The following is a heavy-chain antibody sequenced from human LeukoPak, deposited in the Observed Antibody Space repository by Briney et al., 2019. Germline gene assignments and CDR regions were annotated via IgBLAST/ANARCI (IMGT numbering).Heavy chain of an antibody. CDR3: ARGRLDYDILTGYYTRNFDY. D-gene: IGHD3-9*01. V-gene: IGHV1-2*02. J-gene: IGHJ4*02. Sequence: ASVKVSCKASGYTFTGYYMHWVRQAPGQGLEWMGWINPNSGGTNYAQKFQGRVTMTRDTSISTAYMELSRLRSDDTAVYYCARGRLDYDILTGYYTRNFDYWGQGTLVTVSS. CDR1: GYTFTGYY. CDR2: INPNSGGT.